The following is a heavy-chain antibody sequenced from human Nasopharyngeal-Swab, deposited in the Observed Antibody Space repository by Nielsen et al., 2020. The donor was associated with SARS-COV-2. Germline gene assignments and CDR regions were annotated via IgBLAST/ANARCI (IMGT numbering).Heavy chain of an antibody. J-gene: IGHJ3*02. CDR1: GFTFSNAW. V-gene: IGHV3-15*01. D-gene: IGHD3-3*01. CDR2: IKSKTDGGTT. CDR3: TTQSPSLTIFGVPHDAFDI. Sequence: GESLKISCAASGFTFSNAWMSWVRQAPGKGLEWVGRIKSKTDGGTTDYAAPVKGRFTISRDDSKNTLYLQMNSLKTEGTAVYYCTTQSPSLTIFGVPHDAFDIWGQGTMVTVSS.